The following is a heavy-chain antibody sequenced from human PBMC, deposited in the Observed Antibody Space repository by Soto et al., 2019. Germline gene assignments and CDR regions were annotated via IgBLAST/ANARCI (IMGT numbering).Heavy chain of an antibody. Sequence: ASVKVSCKTSGYTFTTYAMHWVRQAPGQGLEWMGWINVGNAKTKYSQKFQGRVTITRATSATTAYMELSSLRFEDTAVYYCAGAGYSSGWDSYFDYWGQGTLVTVSS. V-gene: IGHV1-3*01. CDR1: GYTFTTYA. CDR3: AGAGYSSGWDSYFDY. D-gene: IGHD6-19*01. J-gene: IGHJ4*02. CDR2: INVGNAKT.